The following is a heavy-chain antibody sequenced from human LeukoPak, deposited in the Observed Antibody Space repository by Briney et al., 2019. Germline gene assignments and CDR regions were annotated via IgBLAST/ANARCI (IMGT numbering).Heavy chain of an antibody. CDR1: GGSLDSGDYY. J-gene: IGHJ1*01. CDR2: IYYSGST. CDR3: ATREWIQLWLRGFQH. V-gene: IGHV4-30-4*01. D-gene: IGHD5-18*01. Sequence: PSETLSLTCTVSGGSLDSGDYYWGWIRQPPGKGLEWIGYIYYSGSTYYTPSLNSRVTLSLDTSKNQSSLKLTSVTAADTAVYYCATREWIQLWLRGFQHWGQGTLVTAPS.